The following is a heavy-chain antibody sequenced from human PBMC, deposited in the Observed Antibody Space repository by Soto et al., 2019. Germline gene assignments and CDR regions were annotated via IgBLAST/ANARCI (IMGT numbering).Heavy chain of an antibody. J-gene: IGHJ6*02. CDR2: VSFDGSNS. D-gene: IGHD2-2*01. Sequence: QVQLVESGGGVVQPGRSLRLSCAASGFTFSNYAMHWVRQAPGKGLVWVAVVSFDGSNSYYADSVKGRFTISRDNSKNTLFLQMNSLRPEDTAVYFCARPIVPAIQNHPYYYYVLDVWGQGTTVTVS. CDR1: GFTFSNYA. V-gene: IGHV3-30-3*01. CDR3: ARPIVPAIQNHPYYYYVLDV.